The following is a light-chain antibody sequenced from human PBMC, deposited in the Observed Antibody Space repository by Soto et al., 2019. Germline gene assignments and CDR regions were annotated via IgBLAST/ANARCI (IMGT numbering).Light chain of an antibody. CDR1: SSDVGGYTY. CDR3: AAWDDSLNGGV. Sequence: QSALTQPASVSGSPGQSITISCTGTSSDVGGYTYVSWYQQHPGKAPEVIIYEVSNRPSGVSNRFSGSKSGNTASLTISGLQAEDEADYYCAAWDDSLNGGVFGGGTKLTVL. J-gene: IGLJ2*01. V-gene: IGLV2-14*01. CDR2: EVS.